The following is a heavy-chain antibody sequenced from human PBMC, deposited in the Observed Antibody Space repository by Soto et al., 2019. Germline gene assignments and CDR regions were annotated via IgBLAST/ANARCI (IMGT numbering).Heavy chain of an antibody. CDR3: ARSVFP. CDR1: GYTFTSYY. J-gene: IGHJ5*02. V-gene: IGHV1-46*01. CDR2: INPSGGST. Sequence: GASVKVSCKASGYTFTSYYIHWVRQAPGQGLEWMGIINPSGGSTNYAQKFQGRVTMTRDTSTSSAYMELKSLRSEDSAVYYCARSVFPWGQGTLVTVSS.